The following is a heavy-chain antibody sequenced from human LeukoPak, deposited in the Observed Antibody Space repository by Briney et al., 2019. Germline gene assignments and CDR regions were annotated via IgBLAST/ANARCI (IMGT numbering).Heavy chain of an antibody. CDR2: IWYDGSNK. CDR3: ARDAVYSSSWQYY. D-gene: IGHD6-13*01. Sequence: GGSLRLSCAASGFTFSSYGMHWVRKAPGKGLEWEAVIWYDGSNKYYADSVKGRFTISRDNFKKKLYLQMNSLRAEDTAVYYCARDAVYSSSWQYYWGQGTLVTVSS. V-gene: IGHV3-33*01. CDR1: GFTFSSYG. J-gene: IGHJ4*02.